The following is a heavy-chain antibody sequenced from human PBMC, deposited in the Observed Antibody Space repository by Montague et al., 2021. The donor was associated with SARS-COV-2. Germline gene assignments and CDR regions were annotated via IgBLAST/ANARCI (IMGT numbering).Heavy chain of an antibody. D-gene: IGHD3-16*02. J-gene: IGHJ4*02. CDR3: ARTTMITFGGVIVPFGY. Sequence: PALVKPTQTLTLTCTFSGFSLSTSGMCVSWIRQPPGKALEWLAXXXWXXXKYXSTSLKTRLTISKDTSKNQVVLTMTNMDPVDTATYYCARTTMITFGGVIVPFGYWGQGTLVTVSS. CDR2: XXWXXXK. V-gene: IGHV2-70*01. CDR1: GFSLSTSGMC.